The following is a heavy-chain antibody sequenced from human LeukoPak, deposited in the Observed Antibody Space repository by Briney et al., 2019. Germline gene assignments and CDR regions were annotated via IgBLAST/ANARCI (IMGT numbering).Heavy chain of an antibody. CDR3: ARAGRHSGMEFHYYMDV. Sequence: GASVKVSCKASGYTFTSYDINWVRQATGQGLEWMGWMNPNSGNTGYGQKFQGRVTMTRNTSISTAYMELSSLRSEDTAVYYCARAGRHSGMEFHYYMDVWGKGTTVTISS. CDR2: MNPNSGNT. CDR1: GYTFTSYD. J-gene: IGHJ6*03. V-gene: IGHV1-8*01. D-gene: IGHD3-10*01.